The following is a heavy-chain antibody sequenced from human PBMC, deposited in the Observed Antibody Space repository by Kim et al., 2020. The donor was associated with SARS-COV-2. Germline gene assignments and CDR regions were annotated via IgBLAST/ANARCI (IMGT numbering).Heavy chain of an antibody. J-gene: IGHJ5*02. Sequence: AHHPQEFQGRSTITADESKSTAYMELSSLRSEDTAVYYCARERLERGLDPWGQGTLVTVSS. CDR2: A. CDR3: ARERLERGLDP. D-gene: IGHD1-1*01. V-gene: IGHV1-69*01.